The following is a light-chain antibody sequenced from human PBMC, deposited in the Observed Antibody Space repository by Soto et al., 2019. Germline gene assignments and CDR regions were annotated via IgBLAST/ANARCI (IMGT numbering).Light chain of an antibody. Sequence: ETVMTQSPATLPASPGERATLSCRASQSVRSNLAWYQQKPGQAPRLLIYGASTRATGVPARFSGSGSGTEFTLTINSLQSEDFALYYCQEYDNWPLWTFGQGTRWIS. V-gene: IGKV3-15*01. CDR1: QSVRSN. J-gene: IGKJ1*01. CDR2: GAS. CDR3: QEYDNWPLWT.